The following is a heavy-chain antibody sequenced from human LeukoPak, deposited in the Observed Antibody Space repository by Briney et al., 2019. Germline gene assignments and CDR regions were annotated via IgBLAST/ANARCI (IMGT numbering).Heavy chain of an antibody. Sequence: SETLSLTCAVSGGSLSPHYWSWIRRPLGKGLEWIGEINNRGTTNYSPCLRGRATISVDTSKNQFSLRLTSVTAADTAMYYCARVPLWWLTPFDFWGQGTLATVSS. D-gene: IGHD5-12*01. J-gene: IGHJ4*02. CDR3: ARVPLWWLTPFDF. CDR1: GGSLSPHY. CDR2: INNRGTT. V-gene: IGHV4-34*01.